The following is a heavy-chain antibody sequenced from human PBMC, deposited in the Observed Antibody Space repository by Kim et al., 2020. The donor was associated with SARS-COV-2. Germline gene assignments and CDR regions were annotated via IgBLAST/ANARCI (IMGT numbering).Heavy chain of an antibody. CDR1: GYTFTGYY. Sequence: ASVKVSCKASGYTFTGYYMHWVRQAPGQGLEWMGWINPNSGGTNYAQKFQGRVTMTRDTSISTAYMELSRLRSDDTAVYYCAREGLVLRVYGMDVWGQGTTVTVSS. D-gene: IGHD6-6*01. V-gene: IGHV1-2*02. J-gene: IGHJ6*02. CDR2: INPNSGGT. CDR3: AREGLVLRVYGMDV.